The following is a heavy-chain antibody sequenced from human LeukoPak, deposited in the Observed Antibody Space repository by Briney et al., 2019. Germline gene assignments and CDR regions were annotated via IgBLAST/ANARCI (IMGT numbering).Heavy chain of an antibody. CDR1: GFTFSNSG. CDR3: AKGAAHFDY. J-gene: IGHJ4*02. CDR2: ISGSGDRT. D-gene: IGHD6-6*01. V-gene: IGHV3-23*01. Sequence: GGSLRLSCAASGFTFSNSGMSWVRQAPGKGLEWVSGISGSGDRTNYADSVKGRFTISIDNSKNTLYLQINSLRVDDTAVYYCAKGAAHFDYWGQGALVTVSS.